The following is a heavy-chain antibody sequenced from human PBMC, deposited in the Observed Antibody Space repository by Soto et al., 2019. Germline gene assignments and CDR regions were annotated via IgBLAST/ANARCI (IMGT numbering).Heavy chain of an antibody. D-gene: IGHD5-12*01. CDR2: IIPILGIA. V-gene: IGHV1-69*04. Sequence: GASVKVSCKASGGTFSSYTISWVRQAPGQGLEWMGRIIPILGIANYAQKFQGRVTITADKSTSTAYMELSSLRSEDTAVYYCARDQYSGYDSNPFDYWGQGTLVTVSS. J-gene: IGHJ4*02. CDR3: ARDQYSGYDSNPFDY. CDR1: GGTFSSYT.